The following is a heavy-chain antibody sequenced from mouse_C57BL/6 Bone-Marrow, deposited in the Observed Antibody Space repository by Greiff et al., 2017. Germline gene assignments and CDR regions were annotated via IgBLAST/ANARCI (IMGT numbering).Heavy chain of an antibody. CDR2: IDPSDSYT. V-gene: IGHV1-59*01. CDR3: AGLNWAWFAY. Sequence: QFQLQQPGAELVRPGSSVTLSCKASGYTFTSYWMHWVKQRPGQYLEWIGVIDPSDSYTNYNQKFKGKATLTVDTSSSTAYMQLSSLTSEDSAVYYCAGLNWAWFAYWGQGTLVTVAA. D-gene: IGHD4-1*01. J-gene: IGHJ3*01. CDR1: GYTFTSYW.